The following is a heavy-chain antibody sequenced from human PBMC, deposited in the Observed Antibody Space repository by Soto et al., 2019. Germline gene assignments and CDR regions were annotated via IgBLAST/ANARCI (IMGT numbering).Heavy chain of an antibody. CDR1: GYTFTSYY. J-gene: IGHJ6*02. D-gene: IGHD6-13*01. CDR2: INPSGGST. V-gene: IGHV1-46*01. Sequence: ASVKVSCKASGYTFTSYYMHWVRQAPGQGLEWMGIINPSGGSTSYAQKFQGRVTMTRDTSTSTVYMEMSSLRSEDTAVYYCAKDTEQDSSSWTLWDRPYYYGMDVWGQGTTVTVSS. CDR3: AKDTEQDSSSWTLWDRPYYYGMDV.